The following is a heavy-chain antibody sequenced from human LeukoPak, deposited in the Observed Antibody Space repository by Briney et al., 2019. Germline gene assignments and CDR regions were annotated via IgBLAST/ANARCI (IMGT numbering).Heavy chain of an antibody. CDR1: GYTLTELS. J-gene: IGHJ4*02. D-gene: IGHD5-12*01. CDR2: FDPEDGDT. CDR3: ATGREYSGYDPYPDY. V-gene: IGHV1-24*01. Sequence: GASVKVSCKVSGYTLTELSMHWVRQAPGKGLEWMGGFDPEDGDTIYAQKFQGRITMTEDTSTDTAYMELSSLRAEDTAVYYCATGREYSGYDPYPDYWGQGTLVTVSS.